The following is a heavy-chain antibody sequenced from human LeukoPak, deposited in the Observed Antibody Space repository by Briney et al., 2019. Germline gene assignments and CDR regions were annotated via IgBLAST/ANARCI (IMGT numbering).Heavy chain of an antibody. D-gene: IGHD6-13*01. CDR2: IYYRGTT. J-gene: IGHJ4*02. CDR1: GGSIISGAYY. CDR3: ARKIAAVGHFDY. Sequence: TSETLSLTCTVSGGSIISGAYYWSWIRQHPGKGLEWIGYIYYRGTTYYNPSLKSRVNISVDTSQNQFSLNLSSVTAADTAVYYCARKIAAVGHFDYWGLGTLVTVSS. V-gene: IGHV4-31*03.